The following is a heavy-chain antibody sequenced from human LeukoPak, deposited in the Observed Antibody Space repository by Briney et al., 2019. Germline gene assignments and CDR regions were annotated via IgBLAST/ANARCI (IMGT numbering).Heavy chain of an antibody. J-gene: IGHJ4*02. Sequence: SETLSLTCTVSGGSISSYYWSWIRQPAGKGLEWIGRIYTSGNTNYNPSLKSRVTMSVDTSKNQFSLKLSSVTAADTAVYYCARGLVYYDSSGYYARGRDFDYWGQGTLVTVSS. V-gene: IGHV4-4*07. CDR3: ARGLVYYDSSGYYARGRDFDY. CDR1: GGSISSYY. D-gene: IGHD3-22*01. CDR2: IYTSGNT.